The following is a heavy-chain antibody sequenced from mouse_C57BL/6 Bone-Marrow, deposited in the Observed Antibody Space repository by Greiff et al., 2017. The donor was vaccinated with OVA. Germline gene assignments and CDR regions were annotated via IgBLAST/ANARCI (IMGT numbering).Heavy chain of an antibody. CDR3: ARSMVTTEFAY. J-gene: IGHJ3*01. V-gene: IGHV1-69*01. CDR2: IDPSDSYT. Sequence: QVHVKQPGAELVMPGASVKLSCKASGYTFTSYWMHWVKQRPGQGLEWIGEIDPSDSYTNYNQQFKGKSTLTVDKSSSTAYMQLSSLTSEDSAVYYCARSMVTTEFAYWGQGTLVTVSA. CDR1: GYTFTSYW. D-gene: IGHD2-2*01.